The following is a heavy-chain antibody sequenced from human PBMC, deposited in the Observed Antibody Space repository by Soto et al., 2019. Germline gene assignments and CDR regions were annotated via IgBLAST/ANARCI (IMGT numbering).Heavy chain of an antibody. Sequence: PGGSLRLSCAASGFTFSSYAMSWVRQAPGKGLEWVSAISGSGGSTYYADSVKGRFTIPRDNSKNTLYLQMNSLRAEDTAVYYCAKSQNGIVVVVAATDTGGPFDYWGQGTLVTVSS. V-gene: IGHV3-23*01. CDR2: ISGSGGST. D-gene: IGHD2-15*01. J-gene: IGHJ4*02. CDR3: AKSQNGIVVVVAATDTGGPFDY. CDR1: GFTFSSYA.